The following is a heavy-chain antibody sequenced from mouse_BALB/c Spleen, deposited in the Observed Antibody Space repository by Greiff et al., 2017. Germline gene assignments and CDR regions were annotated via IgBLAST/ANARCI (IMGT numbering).Heavy chain of an antibody. D-gene: IGHD2-4*01. CDR2: ISDGGSYT. Sequence: EVQGVESGGGLVKPGGSLKLSCAASGFTFSDYYMYWVRQTPEKRLEWVATISDGGSYTYYPDSVKGRFTISRDNAKNNLYLQMSSLKSEDTAMYYCARDGHYDYAMDYWGQGTSVTVSS. CDR3: ARDGHYDYAMDY. V-gene: IGHV5-4*02. J-gene: IGHJ4*01. CDR1: GFTFSDYY.